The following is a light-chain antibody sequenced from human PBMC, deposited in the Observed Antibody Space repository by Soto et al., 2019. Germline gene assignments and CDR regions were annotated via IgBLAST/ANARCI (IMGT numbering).Light chain of an antibody. CDR1: QIFPSSF. Sequence: EIVLTQSPGTLSLSPGERATLSCRASQIFPSSFLAWYQQKPGQAPRLLIYGASSRATGIPDRFFGSGSGTDFMLTISRLEPEDVAVYYCQHYDSSPTFGGGTKVEIK. V-gene: IGKV3-20*01. CDR2: GAS. CDR3: QHYDSSPT. J-gene: IGKJ4*01.